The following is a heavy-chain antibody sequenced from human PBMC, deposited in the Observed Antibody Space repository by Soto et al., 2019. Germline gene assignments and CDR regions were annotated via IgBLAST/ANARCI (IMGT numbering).Heavy chain of an antibody. Sequence: PGGSLRLSCAASGFSFSGSAIHWVRQASGKGLEWVGRIRDKVNNYATAYAASVNGRFTISRDDSKSTAYLQMSSLKTEDTAVYYCAKEAGEMATTYGHFDHWGQGTLVTVSS. J-gene: IGHJ4*02. CDR1: GFSFSGSA. CDR3: AKEAGEMATTYGHFDH. D-gene: IGHD1-1*01. CDR2: IRDKVNNYAT. V-gene: IGHV3-73*01.